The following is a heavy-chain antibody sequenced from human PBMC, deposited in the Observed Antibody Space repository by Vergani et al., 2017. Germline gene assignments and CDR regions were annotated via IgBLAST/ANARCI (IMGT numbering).Heavy chain of an antibody. CDR3: ARGLAKNYGDDVGYY. CDR2: INTNTGNQ. Sequence: QVQLVQSGSELKKPGASVKVSCKTSGYIFRNYAMNWVRQAPGQGLEWMGWINTNTGNQTYAQGFTGRFVFSLDTSVSTAYLQISSLKAEDTAVYYCARGLAKNYGDDVGYYWGQGTLVTVSS. V-gene: IGHV7-4-1*02. CDR1: GYIFRNYA. J-gene: IGHJ4*02. D-gene: IGHD4-17*01.